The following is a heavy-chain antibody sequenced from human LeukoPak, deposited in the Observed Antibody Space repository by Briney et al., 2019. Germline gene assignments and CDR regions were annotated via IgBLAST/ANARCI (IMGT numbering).Heavy chain of an antibody. CDR3: AGDGGHYDSSGHYFPSFDY. Sequence: GGSLRLPCAASGFTVRSNYMSWVRQAPGKGLEWVSVIYSGGTTNYADSVKGRFTISRDNSKNTLYLQMNSLRAEDTAVYYCAGDGGHYDSSGHYFPSFDYWGQGTLVTVSS. CDR1: GFTVRSNY. D-gene: IGHD3-22*01. CDR2: IYSGGTT. J-gene: IGHJ4*02. V-gene: IGHV3-53*01.